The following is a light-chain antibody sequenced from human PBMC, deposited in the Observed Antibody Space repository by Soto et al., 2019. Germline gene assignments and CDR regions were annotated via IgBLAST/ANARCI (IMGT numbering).Light chain of an antibody. V-gene: IGKV2-28*01. Sequence: DLVLTQSPLSLPVTPGEPASISCRSSQSLLNSNGYNNLDWYLQKPGQSPQVLIYLGSNRASGVPDRCCGSGSGTDFTLRISRVEAEDVVVYYCMQALQIPITFGRGTRLEIK. CDR2: LGS. J-gene: IGKJ5*01. CDR1: QSLLNSNGYNN. CDR3: MQALQIPIT.